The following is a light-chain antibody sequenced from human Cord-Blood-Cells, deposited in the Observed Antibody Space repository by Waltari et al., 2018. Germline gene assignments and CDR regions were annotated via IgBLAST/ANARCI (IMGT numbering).Light chain of an antibody. CDR1: QSLLHSDGKTY. CDR3: MQSIQLYT. Sequence: IVMTQTPLSLSVTPGQPASISCKSSQSLLHSDGKTYLYWYLQKPGQSPQLLIYAVSNRFSGVPDRFSGSGSGTDVTLKISRVEAEDVGIYYCMQSIQLYTFGKGTKLEIK. J-gene: IGKJ2*01. V-gene: IGKV2D-29*02. CDR2: AVS.